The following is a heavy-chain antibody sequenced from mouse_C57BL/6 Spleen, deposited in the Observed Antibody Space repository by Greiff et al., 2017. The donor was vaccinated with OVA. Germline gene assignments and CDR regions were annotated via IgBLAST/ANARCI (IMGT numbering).Heavy chain of an antibody. V-gene: IGHV5-4*01. J-gene: IGHJ2*01. Sequence: EVHLVESGGGLVKPGGSLKLSCAASGFTFSSYAMSWVRQTPEKRLEWVATISDGGSYTYYPDNVKGRYTISRDNAKNNLYLQMSHLKSEETARYYCARDDSFDYWGQGTTLTVSS. CDR2: ISDGGSYT. CDR1: GFTFSSYA. CDR3: ARDDSFDY.